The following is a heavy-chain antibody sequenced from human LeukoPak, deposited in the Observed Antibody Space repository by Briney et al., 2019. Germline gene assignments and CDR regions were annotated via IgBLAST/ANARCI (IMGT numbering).Heavy chain of an antibody. V-gene: IGHV3-23*01. CDR1: GFTFSSYA. D-gene: IGHD3-22*01. CDR3: AKKGSGYYFDY. J-gene: IGHJ4*02. Sequence: PGGSLRLSCAASGFTFSSYAMTWVRQAPGKGLEWVSVISGSGGSTFSADSVKGRFIISRDNSWHTLYLQMNSLRAEDTAVYYCAKKGSGYYFDYWGQGTLVTVSS. CDR2: ISGSGGST.